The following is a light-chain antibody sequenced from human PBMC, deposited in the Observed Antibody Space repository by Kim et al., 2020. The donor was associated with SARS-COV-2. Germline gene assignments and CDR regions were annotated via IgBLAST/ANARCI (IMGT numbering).Light chain of an antibody. CDR2: ATS. CDR3: QQSYSTPYT. CDR1: QTISGY. Sequence: DIQMTQSPSSLSASVGDRVTINCRASQTISGYLNWYQQKPGKAPKLLIYATSSLQSGVPSRFSGSASGTDFTLTISSLQPEDFATYYCQQSYSTPYTFGQGTKLEIK. V-gene: IGKV1-39*01. J-gene: IGKJ2*01.